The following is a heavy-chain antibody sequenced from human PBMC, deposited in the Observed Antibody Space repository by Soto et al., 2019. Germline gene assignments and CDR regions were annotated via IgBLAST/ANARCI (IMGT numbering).Heavy chain of an antibody. V-gene: IGHV1-3*01. CDR1: GYTFTSYA. D-gene: IGHD3-3*01. Sequence: ASVKVSCKASGYTFTSYAMHWVRQAPGQRLEWMGWINAGNGNTKYSQKFQGRVTITRDTSASTAYMELSSLRSEDTAVYYCARDLFTIFGDSYYYYMDVWGKGTTVTVSS. CDR2: INAGNGNT. CDR3: ARDLFTIFGDSYYYYMDV. J-gene: IGHJ6*03.